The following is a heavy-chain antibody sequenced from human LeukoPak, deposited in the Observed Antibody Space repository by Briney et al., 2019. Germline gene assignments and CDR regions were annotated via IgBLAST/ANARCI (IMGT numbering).Heavy chain of an antibody. Sequence: GGSLRLSCAVSGFTFSSYDMHWVRQATGKGLEWVSAIGTAGDTYYPGSVKGRFTISRENAKNSLYLQMNSLRAGDTAVYYCARGSGYSSSWDAFDIWGQGTMVTVSS. D-gene: IGHD6-13*01. CDR2: IGTAGDT. CDR1: GFTFSSYD. V-gene: IGHV3-13*01. J-gene: IGHJ3*02. CDR3: ARGSGYSSSWDAFDI.